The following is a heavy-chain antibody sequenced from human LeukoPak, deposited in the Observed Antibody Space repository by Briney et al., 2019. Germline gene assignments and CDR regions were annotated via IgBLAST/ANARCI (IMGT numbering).Heavy chain of an antibody. CDR3: ARDGEEDGGTLPFDY. CDR1: GYTFTSYG. V-gene: IGHV1-18*01. CDR2: ISAYNGNT. Sequence: ASLKVSCKASGYTFTSYGISWVRQAPGQGLEWMGWISAYNGNTNYAQKLQGRVTMTTDTTTSTAYMELRSLRSDDTAVYYCARDGEEDGGTLPFDYWGEGTPVTVSS. J-gene: IGHJ4*02. D-gene: IGHD4-23*01.